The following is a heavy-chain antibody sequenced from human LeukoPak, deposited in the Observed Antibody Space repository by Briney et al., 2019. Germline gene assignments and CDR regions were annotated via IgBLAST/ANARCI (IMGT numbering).Heavy chain of an antibody. CDR3: TRQAAILTGSDFWFDP. Sequence: PGESLKISCQGSGYNFNSYWIGWVRQMPGQGLEWVGVIYPGDSDTTYNPSFEGQVTISADKSITTAYLQWSSLKASDTAIYYCTRQAAILTGSDFWFDPWGQGTLVTVSS. CDR1: GYNFNSYW. J-gene: IGHJ5*02. CDR2: IYPGDSDT. V-gene: IGHV5-51*01. D-gene: IGHD3-9*01.